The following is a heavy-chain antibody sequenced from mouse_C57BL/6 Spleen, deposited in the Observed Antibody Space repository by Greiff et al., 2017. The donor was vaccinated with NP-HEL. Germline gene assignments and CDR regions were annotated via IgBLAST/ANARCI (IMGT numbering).Heavy chain of an antibody. CDR2: IRRGGSYT. CDR3: ARHKEGYFDY. V-gene: IGHV5-6*01. Sequence: EVKLVESGGDLVKPGGSLKLSCAASGFTFSSYGMSWVRQTPDKRLEWVATIRRGGSYTYYPDSVKGRVTISRDKAKNTLYLQMSSLKSEDTAMYYCARHKEGYFDYWGQGTTLTVSS. J-gene: IGHJ2*01. CDR1: GFTFSSYG.